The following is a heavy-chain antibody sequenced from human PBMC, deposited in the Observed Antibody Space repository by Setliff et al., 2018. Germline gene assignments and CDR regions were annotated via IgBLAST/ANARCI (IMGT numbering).Heavy chain of an antibody. J-gene: IGHJ4*02. D-gene: IGHD5-12*01. CDR1: GGSFSGYY. Sequence: PSETLSLTCAVYGGSFSGYYWSWIRQPPGKGLEWIGEINHSGSTNYNPSLKSRVTISVDMSKNQFFLNLDSVTAADTALYYCARESRFGYSGYDCAFDYWGQGMLVTVSS. CDR2: INHSGST. V-gene: IGHV4-34*01. CDR3: ARESRFGYSGYDCAFDY.